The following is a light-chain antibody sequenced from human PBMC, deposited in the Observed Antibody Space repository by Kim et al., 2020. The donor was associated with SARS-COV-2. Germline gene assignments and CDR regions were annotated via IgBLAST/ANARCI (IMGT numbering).Light chain of an antibody. CDR2: DAS. Sequence: CPGERATLSCRASQSVSSNYLAWFQQNPGQAPRLLIYDASSRATGIPDRFTGSGSGTDFTLSISRLEPEDFAVYYCQQYGNSPQTFGQGTKVDIK. V-gene: IGKV3-20*01. CDR1: QSVSSNY. CDR3: QQYGNSPQT. J-gene: IGKJ1*01.